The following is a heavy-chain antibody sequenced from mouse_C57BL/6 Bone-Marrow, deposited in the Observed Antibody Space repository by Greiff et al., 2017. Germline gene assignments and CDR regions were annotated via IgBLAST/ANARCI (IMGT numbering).Heavy chain of an antibody. Sequence: EVNVVESGGGLVKPGGSLKLSCAASGFTFSDYGMHWVRQAPEKGLEWVAYISSGSSTIYYADTVKGRFTISRDKAKNTLFLQLTSLRSEDTAMYYCARMDYGGDFDYWGQGTTLTVSS. V-gene: IGHV5-17*01. D-gene: IGHD1-2*01. CDR2: ISSGSSTI. CDR3: ARMDYGGDFDY. J-gene: IGHJ2*01. CDR1: GFTFSDYG.